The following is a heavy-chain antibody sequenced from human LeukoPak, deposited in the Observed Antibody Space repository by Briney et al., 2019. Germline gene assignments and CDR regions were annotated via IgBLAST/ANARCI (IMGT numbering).Heavy chain of an antibody. CDR1: GFNFNNYW. J-gene: IGHJ3*02. V-gene: IGHV3-7*01. D-gene: IGHD3-22*01. Sequence: GGSLRLSCAASGFNFNNYWMTWVRQAPGKGLEWVANIRGDGSRKYYLDSVDGRFTISRDNAQNSLFLQMSSLRADDTAVYYCVRDANYHDGSNYYDVLDIWGQGTMVTVSS. CDR2: IRGDGSRK. CDR3: VRDANYHDGSNYYDVLDI.